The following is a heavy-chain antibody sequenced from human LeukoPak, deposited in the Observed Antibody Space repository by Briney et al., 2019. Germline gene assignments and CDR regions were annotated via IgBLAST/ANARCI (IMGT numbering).Heavy chain of an antibody. CDR3: ARRGYDILTGYFTSYAFDI. Sequence: GASVKVSCKASGYTFTSYGISWVRQAPGQGLEWMGWISAYNGNTNYAQKLQGRVTMTTDTSTSTAYMELRSLRSDDTAVYYCARRGYDILTGYFTSYAFDIWGQGTMVTVSS. J-gene: IGHJ3*02. V-gene: IGHV1-18*01. CDR1: GYTFTSYG. CDR2: ISAYNGNT. D-gene: IGHD3-9*01.